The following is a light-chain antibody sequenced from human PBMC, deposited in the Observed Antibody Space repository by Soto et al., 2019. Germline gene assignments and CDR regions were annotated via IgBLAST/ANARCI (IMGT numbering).Light chain of an antibody. CDR3: QRTYSTPT. J-gene: IGKJ1*01. Sequence: DXQXTQSPSSLSASVGDSVTITFRASESISTYLNWYQQKPGKAPRLLIYAVSRLHSGVPSRFSGSGSGTDFTLTISSLQPEDFATYFCQRTYSTPTLGQGTKVDIK. CDR2: AVS. V-gene: IGKV1-39*01. CDR1: ESISTY.